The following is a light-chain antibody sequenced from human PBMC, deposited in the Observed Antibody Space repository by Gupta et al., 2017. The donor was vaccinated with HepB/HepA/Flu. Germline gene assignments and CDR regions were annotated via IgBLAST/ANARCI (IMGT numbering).Light chain of an antibody. Sequence: QSVLTQSPSVSAAPGQKVTISCSGSSSNIGNSYVSWYQKLPETAPKLLIYDSNKRPSAIPDRFSGSKSGTSATLGITGLQTGEEADYYCGVWDASLRTYVFGTGTKVTVL. J-gene: IGLJ1*01. CDR1: SSNIGNSY. V-gene: IGLV1-51*01. CDR2: DSN. CDR3: GVWDASLRTYV.